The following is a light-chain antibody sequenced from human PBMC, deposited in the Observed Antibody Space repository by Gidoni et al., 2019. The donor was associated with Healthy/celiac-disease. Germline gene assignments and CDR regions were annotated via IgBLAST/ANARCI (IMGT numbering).Light chain of an antibody. CDR2: GAS. Sequence: EIVLTQSPGTRSLSPGERATLSCRASQSVSSSYLAWYQQKPGQAPRLLIYGASSRATGIPDRFSGSGSGTDFTLTISSLEPEDFAVYYCQKYGSSPWTFGQGTKVEIK. CDR1: QSVSSSY. V-gene: IGKV3-20*01. CDR3: QKYGSSPWT. J-gene: IGKJ1*01.